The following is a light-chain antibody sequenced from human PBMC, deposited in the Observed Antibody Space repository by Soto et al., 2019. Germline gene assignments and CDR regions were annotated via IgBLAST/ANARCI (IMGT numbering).Light chain of an antibody. CDR2: GAS. Sequence: EIVLTQSPGTLSLSPGESATLSCRASQSVSSSSLAWYRHKPGQAPRLLIYGASSRATGIPDRFSGSGSGTDFTLTISRLEPEDFAVYYCQQYGSSPPYTFGQGTKLEIK. J-gene: IGKJ2*01. V-gene: IGKV3-20*01. CDR1: QSVSSSS. CDR3: QQYGSSPPYT.